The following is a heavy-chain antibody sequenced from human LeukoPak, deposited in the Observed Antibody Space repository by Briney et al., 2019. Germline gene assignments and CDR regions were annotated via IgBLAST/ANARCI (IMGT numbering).Heavy chain of an antibody. Sequence: PSETLSLTCTVSGGSISSGDYYWSWIRQPPGKGLEWIGYYSGSTYYNPSLKSRVTISVDTSKNQFSLKLSSVTAADTAVYYCARFYGDYGIPYYFDYWGQGTLVTVSS. J-gene: IGHJ4*02. V-gene: IGHV4-30-4*01. D-gene: IGHD4-17*01. CDR3: ARFYGDYGIPYYFDY. CDR1: GGSISSGDYY. CDR2: YSGST.